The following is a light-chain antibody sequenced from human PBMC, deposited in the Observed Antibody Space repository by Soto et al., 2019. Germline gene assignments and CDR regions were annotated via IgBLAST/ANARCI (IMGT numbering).Light chain of an antibody. Sequence: EIVLTQSPATLSMSPGERATLSCRASQSVSTYLAWYQQKPGQAPRLLIYDASNSATGIPARFSGSGSGTDFTLTISSLEPEDFEVYYCQQRSNWPWTFGQGTRWIS. CDR1: QSVSTY. CDR2: DAS. CDR3: QQRSNWPWT. V-gene: IGKV3-11*01. J-gene: IGKJ1*01.